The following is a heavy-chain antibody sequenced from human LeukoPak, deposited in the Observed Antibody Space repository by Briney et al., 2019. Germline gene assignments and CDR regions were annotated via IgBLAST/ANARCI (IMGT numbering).Heavy chain of an antibody. V-gene: IGHV3-15*01. D-gene: IGHD3-10*01. CDR2: IKSKTDGGTT. J-gene: IGHJ5*02. Sequence: PGGSLRLSCAASGFTFSNAWMSWVRQAPGKGLEWVGRIKSKTDGGTTDYAAPVKGRFTISRDDSKNTLYLQMNSLRAEDTAVYYCARVPHYYGSGSYYSNWFDPWGQGTLVTVSS. CDR3: ARVPHYYGSGSYYSNWFDP. CDR1: GFTFSNAW.